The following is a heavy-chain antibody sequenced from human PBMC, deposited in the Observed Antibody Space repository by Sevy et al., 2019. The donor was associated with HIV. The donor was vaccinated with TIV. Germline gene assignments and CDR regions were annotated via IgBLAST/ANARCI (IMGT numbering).Heavy chain of an antibody. D-gene: IGHD5-18*01. CDR1: GGSISSGDYY. J-gene: IGHJ4*02. CDR3: ARERGYTYLLIDN. CDR2: IYHSAST. Sequence: SETLFLTCTVSGGSISSGDYYWNWIRQPPGKGLEWIGYIYHSASTFYNPSLQSRAIISEDRSKNQFSLKLNSVTAADTAVYYCARERGYTYLLIDNWGQGTLVTVSS. V-gene: IGHV4-30-4*01.